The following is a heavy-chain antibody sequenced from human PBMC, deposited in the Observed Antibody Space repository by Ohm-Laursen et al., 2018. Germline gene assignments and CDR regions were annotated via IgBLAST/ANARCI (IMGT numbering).Heavy chain of an antibody. D-gene: IGHD1-26*01. V-gene: IGHV3-30*18. CDR1: GFTFSSYG. CDR2: ISYDGSNK. J-gene: IGHJ3*02. Sequence: SLRLSCAAFGFTFSSYGMHWVRQAPGKGLEWVAVISYDGSNKYYADSVMGRFTISRDNSKNTLYLQMNSLRAEDTAVYYCAKSIRVGATRDAFDIWGQGTMVTVSS. CDR3: AKSIRVGATRDAFDI.